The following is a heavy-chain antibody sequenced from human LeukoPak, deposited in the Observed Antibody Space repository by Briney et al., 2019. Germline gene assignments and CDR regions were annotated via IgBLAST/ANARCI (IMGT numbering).Heavy chain of an antibody. J-gene: IGHJ3*02. CDR3: ARQHPYDPSAFDI. V-gene: IGHV5-51*01. CDR2: IYPGDSDT. CDR1: GYSFTAYW. D-gene: IGHD3-22*01. Sequence: GESLKISCKGSGYSFTAYWISWVRQMPGKGLEWVGIIYPGDSDTRYSPSFQGQVTISADKSISTAYLQWSSLKASDTAMYYCARQHPYDPSAFDIWGQGTMVTVSS.